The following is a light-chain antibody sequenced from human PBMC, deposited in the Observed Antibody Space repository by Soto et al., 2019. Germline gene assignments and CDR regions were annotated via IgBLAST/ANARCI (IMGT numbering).Light chain of an antibody. CDR3: SSYAGRNNFV. CDR2: EVS. V-gene: IGLV2-8*01. Sequence: LTQPPSASGSPGQSVTISCTGTSSDVGGYNYVSWYQQHPGKAPKLMIYEVSERPSGVPDRFSGSKSSNTASLTVSGLQAEDEADYYCSSYAGRNNFVSGTGTKVTVL. CDR1: SSDVGGYNY. J-gene: IGLJ1*01.